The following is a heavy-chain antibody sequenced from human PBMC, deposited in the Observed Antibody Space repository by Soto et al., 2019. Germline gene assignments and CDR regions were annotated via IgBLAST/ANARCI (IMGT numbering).Heavy chain of an antibody. D-gene: IGHD3-10*01. Sequence: ASVKVSCKASGYTFTSYAMHWVRQAPGQRLEWMGWINPNSGGTNYAQKFQGWVTMTRDTSISTAYMELSRLRSDDTAVYYCARDYGSGSLDYWGQGTLVTVSS. CDR1: GYTFTSYA. CDR2: INPNSGGT. J-gene: IGHJ4*02. V-gene: IGHV1-2*04. CDR3: ARDYGSGSLDY.